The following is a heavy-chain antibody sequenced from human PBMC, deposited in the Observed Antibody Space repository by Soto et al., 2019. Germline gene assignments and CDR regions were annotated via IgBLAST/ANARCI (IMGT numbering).Heavy chain of an antibody. J-gene: IGHJ6*02. CDR3: AKDLVDSGSYFMFVADYYYGMDV. V-gene: IGHV3-23*01. Sequence: PGGSLRLSCAASGFTFSSYAMSWVRQAPGKGLEWVSAISGSGGSTYYADSVKGRFTISRDNSKNTLYLQMNSLRAEDTAVYYCAKDLVDSGSYFMFVADYYYGMDVWGQGTTVTVSS. CDR1: GFTFSSYA. D-gene: IGHD1-26*01. CDR2: ISGSGGST.